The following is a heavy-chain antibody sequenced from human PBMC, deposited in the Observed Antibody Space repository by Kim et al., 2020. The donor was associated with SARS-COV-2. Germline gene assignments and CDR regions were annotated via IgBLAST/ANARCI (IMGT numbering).Heavy chain of an antibody. V-gene: IGHV3-30*18. CDR2: ISYDGSNK. CDR1: GFTFSSYG. J-gene: IGHJ3*02. CDR3: AKDRGGYSYGNDAFDI. D-gene: IGHD5-18*01. Sequence: GGSLRLSCAASGFTFSSYGMHWVRQAPGKGLEWVAVISYDGSNKYYADSVKGRFTISRDNSKNTLYLQMNSLRAEDTAVYYCAKDRGGYSYGNDAFDIWGQGTMVTVSS.